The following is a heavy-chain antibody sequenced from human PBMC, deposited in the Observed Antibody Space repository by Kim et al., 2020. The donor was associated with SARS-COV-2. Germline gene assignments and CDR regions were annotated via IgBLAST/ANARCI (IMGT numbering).Heavy chain of an antibody. CDR1: GGSFSGYY. CDR3: ARGFPFDY. Sequence: SETLSLTCAVYGGSFSGYYWSWIRQPPGKGLEWIGEINHSGSTNYNPSLKSRVTISVDTSKNQFSLKLSSVTAADTAVYYCARGFPFDYWGQGTLVTVSS. CDR2: INHSGST. J-gene: IGHJ4*02. V-gene: IGHV4-34*01.